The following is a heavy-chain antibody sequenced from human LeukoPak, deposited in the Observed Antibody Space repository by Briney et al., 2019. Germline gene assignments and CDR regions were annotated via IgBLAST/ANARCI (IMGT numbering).Heavy chain of an antibody. CDR2: IYYSGST. CDR3: ARDTEAVAGSFDY. V-gene: IGHV4-59*12. Sequence: PSETLSLTCTVSGGSISSYYWSWIRQPPGKGLEWIGNIYYSGSTNYNPSLKSRVTISVDTSKNQFSLKLSSVTAADTAVYYCARDTEAVAGSFDYWGQGTLVTVSS. J-gene: IGHJ4*02. D-gene: IGHD6-19*01. CDR1: GGSISSYY.